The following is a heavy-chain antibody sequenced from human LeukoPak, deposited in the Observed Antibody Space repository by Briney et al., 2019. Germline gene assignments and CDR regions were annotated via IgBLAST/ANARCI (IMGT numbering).Heavy chain of an antibody. D-gene: IGHD1-26*01. CDR3: ARDRLQELELLEGVAWFDP. V-gene: IGHV7-4-1*02. J-gene: IGHJ5*02. CDR2: INTNTGNP. Sequence: GASVKVSCKASGYTFTSYAMNWVRQAPGQGLEWMGWINTNTGNPTYAQGFTGRFVFSLDTSVSTAYLQISSLKAEDTAVYYCARDRLQELELLEGVAWFDPWGQGTLVTVSS. CDR1: GYTFTSYA.